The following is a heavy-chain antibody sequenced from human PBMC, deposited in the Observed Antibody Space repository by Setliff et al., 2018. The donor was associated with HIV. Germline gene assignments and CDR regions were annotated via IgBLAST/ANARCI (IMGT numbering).Heavy chain of an antibody. CDR2: IYPSGSIHPSGAT. CDR3: ARATYGSGSYWGWGAQYRY. D-gene: IGHD3-10*01. J-gene: IGHJ4*02. CDR1: RSYISGSYY. Sequence: PSETLSLTCAVSRSYISGSYYWAWIRQPPGKGLEWIGNIYPSGSIHPSGATNYNPSLKGRVTISLDTSNNQFSLKLSSVTAADTAVYYCARATYGSGSYWGWGAQYRYWGQGTLVTVSS. V-gene: IGHV4-38-2*01.